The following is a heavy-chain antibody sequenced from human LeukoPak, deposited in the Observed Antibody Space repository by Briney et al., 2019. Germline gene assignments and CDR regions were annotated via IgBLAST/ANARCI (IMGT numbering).Heavy chain of an antibody. D-gene: IGHD2-8*01. CDR3: ARAQAFHCTNGVCYVDYFDY. CDR2: ISGSGGST. CDR1: GFTFSSYG. J-gene: IGHJ4*02. V-gene: IGHV3-23*01. Sequence: PGGTLRLSCAASGFTFSSYGMSWVRQAPGKGLEWVSAISGSGGSTYYADSVKGRFTISRDNSKNTLYLQMNSLRAEDTAVYYCARAQAFHCTNGVCYVDYFDYWGQGTLVTVSS.